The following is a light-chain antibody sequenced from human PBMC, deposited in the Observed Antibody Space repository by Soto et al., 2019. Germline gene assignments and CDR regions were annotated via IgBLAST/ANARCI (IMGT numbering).Light chain of an antibody. V-gene: IGLV8-61*01. CDR1: SGSVSTYNY. Sequence: QTVVTQEPSFSVSPGGTITLTCGLSSGSVSTYNYPSWYQQTPGQAPRTLIYNSYSRSSGVPDRFSGSILGNNAALTISGAQADDESDYYCLLFMSTGISLFGGGTKLTVL. J-gene: IGLJ3*02. CDR3: LLFMSTGISL. CDR2: NSY.